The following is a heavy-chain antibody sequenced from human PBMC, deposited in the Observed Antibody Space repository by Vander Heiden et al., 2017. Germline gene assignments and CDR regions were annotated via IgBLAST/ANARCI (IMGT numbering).Heavy chain of an antibody. D-gene: IGHD3-3*01. Sequence: VQLQQWGAGLLKHSETLSLTYAVYGGSLSGYYWTWIRQPPGKGLEWIGEINHSGSTNYNPSLKSRVTISVDTSKNQFSLKLSSVTAADTAVYYCARGDFWSGYGNWFDPWGQGTLVTVSS. CDR2: INHSGST. CDR3: ARGDFWSGYGNWFDP. V-gene: IGHV4-34*01. J-gene: IGHJ5*02. CDR1: GGSLSGYY.